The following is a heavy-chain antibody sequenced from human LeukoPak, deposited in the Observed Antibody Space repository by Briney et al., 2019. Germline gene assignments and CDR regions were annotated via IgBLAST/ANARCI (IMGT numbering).Heavy chain of an antibody. CDR1: GGSFSGYY. CDR2: INHSGST. Sequence: PSDTLSLTCAVYGGSFSGYYWSWIRQPPGKGLEWIGEINHSGSTNYNPSLKSRVTISVDTSKNQFSLKLSSVTAADTAVYYCARGVRNYFMWGQGTLVNVPS. CDR3: ARGVRNYFM. J-gene: IGHJ4*02. V-gene: IGHV4-34*01. D-gene: IGHD2/OR15-2a*01.